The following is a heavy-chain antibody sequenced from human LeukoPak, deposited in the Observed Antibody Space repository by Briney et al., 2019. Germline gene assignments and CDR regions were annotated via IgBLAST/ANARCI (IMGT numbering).Heavy chain of an antibody. CDR2: ISGSGDRT. J-gene: IGHJ4*02. CDR1: GFTFSSSA. V-gene: IGHV3-23*01. Sequence: GGSLRLSCAASGFTFSSSAMSWVRQAPGKGLEWVSTISGSGDRTYYADSVKGRFAISRDNSKNTLFLHMNSLRAEDTAVYSCAKGYYGSGSSYFDYWGQGTLVTVSS. CDR3: AKGYYGSGSSYFDY. D-gene: IGHD3-10*01.